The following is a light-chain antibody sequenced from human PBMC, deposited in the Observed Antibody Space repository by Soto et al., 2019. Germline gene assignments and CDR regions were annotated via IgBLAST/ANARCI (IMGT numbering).Light chain of an antibody. CDR3: AAWDDNLNVVV. Sequence: QSVVTQTPSASGTPGQRVTFSCSGGSSNIGGNYVSWFPQLPGMAPKLLIYETYKRPSGVPDRFSGSKSGTSASLAISGLQSEDEADYYCAAWDDNLNVVVFGGGTKLTVL. J-gene: IGLJ3*02. CDR2: ETY. V-gene: IGLV1-44*01. CDR1: SSNIGGNY.